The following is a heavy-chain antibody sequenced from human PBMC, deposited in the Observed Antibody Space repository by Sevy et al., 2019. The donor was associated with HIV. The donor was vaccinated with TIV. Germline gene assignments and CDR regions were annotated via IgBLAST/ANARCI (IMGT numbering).Heavy chain of an antibody. Sequence: GGSLRLSCAASGFTFSSYAMHWVRQAPGKGLEWVAVISYDGSNKYYADSVKGRFTISRDNSKNPLYLQMNSLRAEDTAVYYCASYDSSGHNFDYWGQGTLVTVSS. CDR1: GFTFSSYA. CDR3: ASYDSSGHNFDY. J-gene: IGHJ4*02. V-gene: IGHV3-30-3*01. CDR2: ISYDGSNK. D-gene: IGHD3-22*01.